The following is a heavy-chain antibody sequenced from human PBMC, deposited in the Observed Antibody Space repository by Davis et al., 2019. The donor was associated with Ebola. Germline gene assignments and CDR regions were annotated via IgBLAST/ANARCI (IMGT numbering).Heavy chain of an antibody. Sequence: MPGGSLRLSCAVYGGSFSGYYWSWIRQPPGKGLEWIGEINHSGRTNYNPSLKSRVTISVDTSKNQFSLKLSSVTAADTAVYYCARRNRYCSGGSCRNWFDPWGQGTLVTVSS. D-gene: IGHD2-15*01. V-gene: IGHV4-34*01. CDR2: INHSGRT. CDR1: GGSFSGYY. J-gene: IGHJ5*02. CDR3: ARRNRYCSGGSCRNWFDP.